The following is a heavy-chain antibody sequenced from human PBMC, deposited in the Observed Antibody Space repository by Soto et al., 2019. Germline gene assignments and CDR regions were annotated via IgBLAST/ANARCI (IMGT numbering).Heavy chain of an antibody. Sequence: PGGSLRLSCAASGFTFSSYSMNLVRQAPGKGLEWVSSISSSSSYIYYADSVKGRFTISRDNAKNSLYLQMNSLRAEDTAVYYCARDNTIFGVVITYYYYGMDVWGQGTTVTVSS. V-gene: IGHV3-21*01. CDR3: ARDNTIFGVVITYYYYGMDV. D-gene: IGHD3-3*01. J-gene: IGHJ6*02. CDR1: GFTFSSYS. CDR2: ISSSSSYI.